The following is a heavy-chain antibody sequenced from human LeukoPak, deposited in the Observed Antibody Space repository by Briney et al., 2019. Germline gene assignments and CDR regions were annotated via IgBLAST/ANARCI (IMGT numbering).Heavy chain of an antibody. D-gene: IGHD3-16*01. CDR2: IYHSGST. Sequence: SETLPLTCAVSGYSISSGYYWGWIRQPPGKGLEWIGSIYHSGSTYYNPSLKSRVTISVDTSKNQFSLRLISVTAADTAVYYCARNERGRPADYWGQGTLVTVSS. CDR3: ARNERGRPADY. J-gene: IGHJ4*02. V-gene: IGHV4-38-2*01. CDR1: GYSISSGYY.